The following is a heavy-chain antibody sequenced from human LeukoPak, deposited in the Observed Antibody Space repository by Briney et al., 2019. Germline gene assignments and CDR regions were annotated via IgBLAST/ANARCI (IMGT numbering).Heavy chain of an antibody. Sequence: GVSLRLSCVASGFTFSDYYMNWIRQAPGKGLECVSYISGSGTTIYYADSLKGRLTISRDNAKSSLYLQMNSLRVEDTAVYYCVLGRNYFYCMDVWGKGTTVTVSS. V-gene: IGHV3-11*01. CDR3: VLGRNYFYCMDV. CDR2: ISGSGTTI. CDR1: GFTFSDYY. J-gene: IGHJ6*03. D-gene: IGHD2-15*01.